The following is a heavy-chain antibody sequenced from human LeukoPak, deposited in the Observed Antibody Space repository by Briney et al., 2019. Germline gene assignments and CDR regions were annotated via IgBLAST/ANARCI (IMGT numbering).Heavy chain of an antibody. CDR2: IYYSENT. CDR3: ARRGGPPRYFDWFPNYYMDV. CDR1: GGSISISRSY. J-gene: IGHJ6*03. V-gene: IGHV4-39*01. Sequence: PSETLSLTCSVSGGSISISRSYWGWIRQPPGKGLEWIGSIYYSENTYYNASLKSRVTISVDTSKNQFSLKLTSVTAADTAVYYCARRGGPPRYFDWFPNYYMDVWGKGTTVTISS. D-gene: IGHD3-9*01.